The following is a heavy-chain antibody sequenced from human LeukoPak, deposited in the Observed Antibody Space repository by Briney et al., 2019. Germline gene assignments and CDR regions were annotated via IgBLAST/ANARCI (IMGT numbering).Heavy chain of an antibody. J-gene: IGHJ4*02. CDR3: ARNSCPSGSCYDNRGYFDY. V-gene: IGHV4-61*02. CDR1: GGSLSSATYY. D-gene: IGHD2-15*01. Sequence: SQTLSLTCTVSGGSLSSATYYWRWIRQPAGRGLEWVGRIYTSGSTNYNPSLKSRVTISVDTSKKQFSLKLSSVTAADTAVYYCARNSCPSGSCYDNRGYFDYWGQGTLVTVSS. CDR2: IYTSGST.